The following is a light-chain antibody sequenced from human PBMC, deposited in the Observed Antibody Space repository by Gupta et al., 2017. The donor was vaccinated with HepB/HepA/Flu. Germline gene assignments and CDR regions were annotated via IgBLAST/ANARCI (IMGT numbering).Light chain of an antibody. Sequence: EIVMTQSPATLSVSPGDRVTLSCRASENIDIHLSWFQQKPGQAPRLLIYRASTSATDIPLTFSGSGSGTEFTLTISILQSEDFAIYYCHLVTKWPRTFGQGTRVDIK. CDR3: HLVTKWPRT. V-gene: IGKV3-15*01. J-gene: IGKJ1*01. CDR2: RAS. CDR1: ENIDIH.